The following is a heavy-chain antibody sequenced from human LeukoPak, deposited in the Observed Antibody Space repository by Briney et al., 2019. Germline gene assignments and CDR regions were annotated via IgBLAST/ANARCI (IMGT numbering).Heavy chain of an antibody. J-gene: IGHJ4*02. CDR2: ISSSSSYI. D-gene: IGHD6-19*01. CDR1: GFTFSSYS. Sequence: PGGSLRLSCAASGFTFSSYSMNWVRQDPGKGLEWVSSISSSSSYIYYADSVKGRFTISRDNAKNSLYLQMNSLRAEDTAVYYCARTPNSGWYLDYWGQGTLVTVSS. CDR3: ARTPNSGWYLDY. V-gene: IGHV3-21*01.